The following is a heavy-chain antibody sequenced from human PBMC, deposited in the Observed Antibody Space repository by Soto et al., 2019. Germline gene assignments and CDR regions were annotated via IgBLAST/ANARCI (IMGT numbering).Heavy chain of an antibody. D-gene: IGHD2-8*01. CDR3: AKLGFVLMELYYFHQ. V-gene: IGHV3-23*01. CDR1: GFTFSSYA. CDR2: ISGNSGKT. Sequence: LRLSCTASGFTFSSYAMSWVRQAPGKELEWVSTISGNSGKTNYAESVKGRFSISRDNSKSTVHLQLDSLRAEDTAVYFCAKLGFVLMELYYFHQWGHGTLVTVSS. J-gene: IGHJ4*01.